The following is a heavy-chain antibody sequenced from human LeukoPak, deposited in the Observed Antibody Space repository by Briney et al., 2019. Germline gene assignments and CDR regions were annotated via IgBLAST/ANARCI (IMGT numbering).Heavy chain of an antibody. CDR2: INHSGST. D-gene: IGHD3-22*01. CDR3: ARHPYYDSSGYYTYYYYMDV. CDR1: GGTFSGYY. V-gene: IGHV4-34*01. J-gene: IGHJ6*03. Sequence: SETLSLTCAVYGGTFSGYYWSWIRQPPGKGLEWIGEINHSGSTKYNPSLKSRVTISVDTSKNQLSLKLSSVTAADTAVYYCARHPYYDSSGYYTYYYYMDVWGKGTTVTISS.